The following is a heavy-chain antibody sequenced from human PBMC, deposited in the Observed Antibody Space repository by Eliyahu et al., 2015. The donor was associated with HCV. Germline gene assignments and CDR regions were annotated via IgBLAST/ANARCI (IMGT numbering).Heavy chain of an antibody. CDR3: AKDTPQNYNILTGGRYFHY. Sequence: EVHLLESGGGLVQPGGSLRLSCAAXGXXFXDYAXXWVRQAPGKGLGWVSALTRSGDTTFYADSVKGRFTISRDNPKNTLYLQMNTLRAEDTAVYYCAKDTPQNYNILTGGRYFHYWGQGTLVTVSS. CDR2: LTRSGDTT. D-gene: IGHD3-9*01. J-gene: IGHJ4*02. V-gene: IGHV3-23*01. CDR1: GXXFXDYA.